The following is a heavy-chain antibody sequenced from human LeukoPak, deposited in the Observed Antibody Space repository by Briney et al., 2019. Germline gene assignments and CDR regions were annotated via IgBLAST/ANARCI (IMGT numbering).Heavy chain of an antibody. D-gene: IGHD3-10*01. Sequence: GGSLRLSCAASGFTFSSYGMHWVRQAPGKGLEWVAFIQYDGSNKYYADSVKGRFTISRDNSKNTLYLQMNSLRAEDTAVYYCAKGGGYGSGSWRGTYIDYWGQGTLVTVSS. V-gene: IGHV3-30*02. CDR1: GFTFSSYG. CDR2: IQYDGSNK. CDR3: AKGGGYGSGSWRGTYIDY. J-gene: IGHJ4*02.